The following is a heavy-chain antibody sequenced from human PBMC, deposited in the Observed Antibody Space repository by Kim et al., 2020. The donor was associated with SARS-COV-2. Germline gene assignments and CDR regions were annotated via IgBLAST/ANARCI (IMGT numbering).Heavy chain of an antibody. J-gene: IGHJ5*02. D-gene: IGHD6-13*01. V-gene: IGHV1-69*13. CDR2: IIPIFGTA. CDR3: ARGKAAAGPYNWFDP. CDR1: GGTFSSYA. Sequence: SVKVSCKASGGTFSSYAISWVRQAPGQGLEWMGGIIPIFGTANYAQKFQGRVTITADESTSTAYMELSSLRSEDTAVYYCARGKAAAGPYNWFDPWGQGTLVTVSS.